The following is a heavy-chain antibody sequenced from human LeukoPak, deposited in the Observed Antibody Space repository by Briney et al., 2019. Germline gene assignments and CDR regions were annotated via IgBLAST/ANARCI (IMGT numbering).Heavy chain of an antibody. CDR3: APCTEDAFDI. V-gene: IGHV1-24*01. CDR1: GYSLTELS. D-gene: IGHD1-1*01. Sequence: ASVKVSCKVSGYSLTELSMHWVRQAPGKGLEWMGGFDPEDGETIYAQKIQGRVTMTEDTSTDTAYMELSSLRSEDTALYYCAPCTEDAFDIWGQGTMVTVSS. J-gene: IGHJ3*02. CDR2: FDPEDGET.